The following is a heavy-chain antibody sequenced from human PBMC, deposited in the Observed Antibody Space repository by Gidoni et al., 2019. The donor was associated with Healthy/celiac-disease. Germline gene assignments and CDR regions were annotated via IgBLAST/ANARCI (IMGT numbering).Heavy chain of an antibody. Sequence: QLQLPESGPGLVKLSETLSLTCPVSVDSFSSSISYWGWIRQPPGKGLEWIGSVYYSGSTYYNPSLKSRVTISVDTSKNQFSLKLSSVTAADTAVDYCARALIDYDDTSGYYWPLFDYWGQGTLVTVSS. CDR1: VDSFSSSISY. D-gene: IGHD3-22*01. V-gene: IGHV4-39*07. J-gene: IGHJ4*02. CDR2: VYYSGST. CDR3: ARALIDYDDTSGYYWPLFDY.